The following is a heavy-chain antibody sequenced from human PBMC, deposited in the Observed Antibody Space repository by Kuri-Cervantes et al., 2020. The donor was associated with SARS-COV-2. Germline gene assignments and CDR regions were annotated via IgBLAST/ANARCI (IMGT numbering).Heavy chain of an antibody. Sequence: GESLKISCAASGFTFSSYGMHWVRQAPGKGLEWVAVISYDGSNKYYADSVKGRFTISRDNSKNTLYLQMNSLRAEDTAVYYCARESKGPFNYYYYGMDVWGQGTTVTVSS. J-gene: IGHJ6*02. CDR3: ARESKGPFNYYYYGMDV. CDR1: GFTFSSYG. CDR2: ISYDGSNK. V-gene: IGHV3-30*03.